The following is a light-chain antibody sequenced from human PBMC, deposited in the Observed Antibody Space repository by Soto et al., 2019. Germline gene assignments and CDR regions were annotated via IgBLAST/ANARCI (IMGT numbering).Light chain of an antibody. CDR2: DAS. CDR3: QQRSNWPLSIT. V-gene: IGKV3-11*01. J-gene: IGKJ5*01. CDR1: QSVSTY. Sequence: ERASRRARVSISVAAGALDKISCRASQSVSTYLAWYQQKPGQAPRLLIYDASNRATGIPARFSGSGSGTDLTLNMSSLGPQDFAVYSCQQRSNWPLSITCGQGTRLEIK.